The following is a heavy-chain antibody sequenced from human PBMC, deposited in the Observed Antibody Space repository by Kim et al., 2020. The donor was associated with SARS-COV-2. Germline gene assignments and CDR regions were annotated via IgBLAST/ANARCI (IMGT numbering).Heavy chain of an antibody. V-gene: IGHV4-59*01. Sequence: SETLSLTCTVSGGSISSYYWSWIRQPPGKGLEWIGYIYYSGSTNYNPSLKSRVTISVDTSKNQFSLKLSSVTAADTAVYYCARAFGNYYDSSGYYYYGMDVWGQGTTVTVSS. D-gene: IGHD3-22*01. J-gene: IGHJ6*02. CDR3: ARAFGNYYDSSGYYYYGMDV. CDR2: IYYSGST. CDR1: GGSISSYY.